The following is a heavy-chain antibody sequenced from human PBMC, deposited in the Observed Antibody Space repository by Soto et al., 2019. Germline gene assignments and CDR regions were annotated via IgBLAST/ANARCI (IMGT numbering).Heavy chain of an antibody. J-gene: IGHJ6*02. V-gene: IGHV3-21*01. CDR2: ISTTSSHI. Sequence: GGSLRLSCVASEFSFSMYNMNWVRQAPGKGLEWVSFISTTSSHIHYADSVMGRFTISRDNAKNSLYLQMNSLRAEDTAVYYCARDRVLRFLEWFPYYGMDVWGQGTTVTVSS. CDR1: EFSFSMYN. D-gene: IGHD3-3*01. CDR3: ARDRVLRFLEWFPYYGMDV.